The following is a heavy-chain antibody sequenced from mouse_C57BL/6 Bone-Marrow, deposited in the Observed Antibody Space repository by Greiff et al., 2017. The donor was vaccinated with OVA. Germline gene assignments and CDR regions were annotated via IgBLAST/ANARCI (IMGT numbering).Heavy chain of an antibody. V-gene: IGHV5-6*01. CDR2: ISSGGSYT. CDR1: GFTFSSYG. Sequence: EVHLVESGGDLVKPGGSLKLSCAASGFTFSSYGMSWVRQTPDQRLEWVATISSGGSYTYYPDSVKGRFTISRDNAKNTLYLQMSSLKSEDTAMYYCAIHIDYGSGRAYWGQGTLVTVSA. D-gene: IGHD1-1*01. CDR3: AIHIDYGSGRAY. J-gene: IGHJ3*01.